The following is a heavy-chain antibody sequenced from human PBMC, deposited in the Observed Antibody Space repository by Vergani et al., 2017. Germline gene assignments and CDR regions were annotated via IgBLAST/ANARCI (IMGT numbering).Heavy chain of an antibody. V-gene: IGHV3-48*02. J-gene: IGHJ6*02. CDR3: AKSLLGVVAGNGLDV. D-gene: IGHD6-19*01. Sequence: EVQLLESGGDLVQPGGSLRLSCAASGFTFSDFSMSWVRQAPGKGLEWVAFIGSSGPYINYADSVKGRFTISRDNSKNTLYLQINNLRDEDTAVYYCAKSLLGVVAGNGLDVWGQGTTVTVSS. CDR2: IGSSGPYI. CDR1: GFTFSDFS.